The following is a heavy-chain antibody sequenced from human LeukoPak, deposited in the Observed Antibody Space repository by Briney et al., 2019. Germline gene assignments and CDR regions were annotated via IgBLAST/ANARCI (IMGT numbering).Heavy chain of an antibody. D-gene: IGHD3-16*01. J-gene: IGHJ4*02. CDR1: GFTFSSYG. Sequence: GGSLRLSCAASGFTFSSYGMHWVRQAPGKGLEWVAVIWYDGSNKYYADSVKGRFTISRDNSKNTLYLQMNSLRAEDTAVYYCARDFRVANYVWGSPTDYWGQGTLVTVSS. CDR3: ARDFRVANYVWGSPTDY. CDR2: IWYDGSNK. V-gene: IGHV3-33*01.